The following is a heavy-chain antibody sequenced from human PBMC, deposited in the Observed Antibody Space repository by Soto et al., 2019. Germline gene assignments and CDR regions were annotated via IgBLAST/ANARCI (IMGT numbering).Heavy chain of an antibody. D-gene: IGHD2-8*01. CDR3: GRSSSMLGAGWSDS. J-gene: IGHJ5*01. V-gene: IGHV1-18*01. CDR2: VSGYNYNT. Sequence: GASVKVSCKASGYSFRSYGINWVRQAPGQGLEWIGWVSGYNYNTKYAQKLQGRITVTTDTSTNTAYMELRSLRSDDTAVYYCGRSSSMLGAGWSDSWGRRTLVT. CDR1: GYSFRSYG.